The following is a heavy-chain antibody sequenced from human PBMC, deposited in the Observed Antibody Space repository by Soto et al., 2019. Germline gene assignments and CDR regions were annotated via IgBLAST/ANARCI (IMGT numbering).Heavy chain of an antibody. CDR1: GYTFTRYT. CDR3: ARGIATGQLDP. J-gene: IGHJ5*02. D-gene: IGHD2-15*01. Sequence: GASVKVSCKASGYTFTRYTMNWERQAPGQRLEWMGWINPDNGNTKSSQKFQDRVIITRDTSASTAYMDLSSLRSEDTAVYYCARGIATGQLDPWGQGALVSGSS. V-gene: IGHV1-3*01. CDR2: INPDNGNT.